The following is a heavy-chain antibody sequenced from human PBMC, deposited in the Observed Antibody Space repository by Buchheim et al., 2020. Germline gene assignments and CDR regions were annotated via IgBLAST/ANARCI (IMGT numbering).Heavy chain of an antibody. V-gene: IGHV3-48*01. D-gene: IGHD2-2*01. CDR2: ITNAGTTM. Sequence: EVQLVESGGGLIQPGGSLRLSCAASGFIFNHYSMNWVRQAPGKGLEWVSSITNAGTTMFYAGSVMGRFAISRDNAKNSLSLQLNSLGVEDTAVYYCARGGSVVEPATMNWDFWGQGTL. CDR3: ARGGSVVEPATMNWDF. CDR1: GFIFNHYS. J-gene: IGHJ4*02.